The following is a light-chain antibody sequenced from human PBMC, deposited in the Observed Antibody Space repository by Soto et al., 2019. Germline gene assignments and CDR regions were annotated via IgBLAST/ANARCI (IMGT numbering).Light chain of an antibody. J-gene: IGKJ2*01. CDR3: QQYGSSLMYT. V-gene: IGKV3-20*01. CDR2: GAS. Sequence: EIVLTQSPGTLSLSPGERATLSCRASQSVSSSYLAWHQQKPGQAPRLLIYGASSRATGIPDRFSGSGSGTDFTLTISRLEPEDFAVYYCQQYGSSLMYTFGQGPKLEIK. CDR1: QSVSSSY.